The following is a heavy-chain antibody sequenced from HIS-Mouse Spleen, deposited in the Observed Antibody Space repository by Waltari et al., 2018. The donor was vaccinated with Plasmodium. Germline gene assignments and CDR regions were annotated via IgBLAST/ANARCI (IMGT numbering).Heavy chain of an antibody. V-gene: IGHV3-30*18. CDR1: GFTFSSYG. CDR2: ISYDGSNK. Sequence: VQLVESGGGLVQPGRSLRLSCAASGFTFSSYGMHWVRQDPGKGLEWVAVISYDGSNKYYADSVKGRFTISRDNSKNTLYLQMNSLRAEDTAVYYCAKDRRSSSWYVDYWGQGTLVTVSS. J-gene: IGHJ4*02. CDR3: AKDRRSSSWYVDY. D-gene: IGHD6-13*01.